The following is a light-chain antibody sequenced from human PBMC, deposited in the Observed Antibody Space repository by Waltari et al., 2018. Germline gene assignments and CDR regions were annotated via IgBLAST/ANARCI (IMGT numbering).Light chain of an antibody. J-gene: IGLJ3*02. CDR3: YAATDNNRV. CDR1: VLGRKY. V-gene: IGLV3-27*01. Sequence: SYELTQPSSVSVSPGQTARITCSGDVLGRKYARWFQQKPGQAPVLVIYKDSERPSGIPERFSGSSSWTTVTLTINGAQVVDESDYYCYAATDNNRVFGGGTKLIVL. CDR2: KDS.